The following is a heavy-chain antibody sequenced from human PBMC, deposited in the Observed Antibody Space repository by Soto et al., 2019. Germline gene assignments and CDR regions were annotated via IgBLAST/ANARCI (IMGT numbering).Heavy chain of an antibody. CDR2: IYYSGST. Sequence: QVQLQESGPGLVKPSQTLSLTCTVSGGSISSGGYYWSWIRQHPGKGLEWIGYIYYSGSTYYNPSLKSRVTLSVDTSKNRFSLKLSSVTAAEAAVYYWGRDRGCSSGWYGGGTDYWGQGTLVTVSS. V-gene: IGHV4-31*03. CDR3: GRDRGCSSGWYGGGTDY. J-gene: IGHJ4*02. D-gene: IGHD6-19*01. CDR1: GGSISSGGYY.